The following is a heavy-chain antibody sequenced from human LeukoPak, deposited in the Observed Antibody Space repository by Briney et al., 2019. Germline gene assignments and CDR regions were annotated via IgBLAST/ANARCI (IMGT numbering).Heavy chain of an antibody. CDR3: ARDFAREFTIDY. V-gene: IGHV3-48*01. Sequence: QPGGSLRPSCAPSGFTFSNYNMNWVRQPPGEWLQWVSYISTSNNIIYYADSVKGRFTISRDNAKNSLFLQMNSLRAEDTAVYYCARDFAREFTIDYWGQGTLVTVCS. CDR2: ISTSNNII. D-gene: IGHD3-10*01. J-gene: IGHJ4*02. CDR1: GFTFSNYN.